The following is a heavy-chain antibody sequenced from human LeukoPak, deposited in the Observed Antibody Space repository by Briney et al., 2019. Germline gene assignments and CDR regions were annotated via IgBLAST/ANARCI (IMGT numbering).Heavy chain of an antibody. D-gene: IGHD3-22*01. CDR2: IYPGDSDT. Sequence: GESLQISCKGSGYKFTNYWIGWARQTPGKGLEWMGVIYPGDSDTRYSPSFQGQVTISADRSTSTAYLQWNSLKASDTAIYYCVRRSLAAGHSSGLYDYWGQGTLVTVSS. V-gene: IGHV5-51*01. CDR1: GYKFTNYW. CDR3: VRRSLAAGHSSGLYDY. J-gene: IGHJ4*02.